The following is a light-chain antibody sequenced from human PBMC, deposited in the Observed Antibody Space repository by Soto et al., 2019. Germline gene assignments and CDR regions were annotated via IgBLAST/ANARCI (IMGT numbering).Light chain of an antibody. CDR2: EDN. CDR1: SGSIARNY. V-gene: IGLV6-57*04. Sequence: NFMLTQPHSVSEAPGKTVTISCTRSSGSIARNYVQWYQQRPGSAPTTLIYEDNERPSGVPDRFSGSIDSSSNSASLTISGLTPEDEADYYCQSYDSSNPVVFGGGTKLTVL. CDR3: QSYDSSNPVV. J-gene: IGLJ2*01.